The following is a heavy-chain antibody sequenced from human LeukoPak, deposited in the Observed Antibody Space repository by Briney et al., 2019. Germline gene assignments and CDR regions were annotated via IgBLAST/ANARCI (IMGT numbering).Heavy chain of an antibody. CDR2: INSDGSST. CDR3: ARFGDGYNRVDY. CDR1: GFTFSSYW. Sequence: GGSLRLSCAASGFTFSSYWMHWVRQAPGKGLVWVSRINSDGSSTSYADSVKGRFTISRDNAKNTLYLQMNSLRAEDTAVYCCARFGDGYNRVDYWGQGTLVTVSS. D-gene: IGHD5-24*01. J-gene: IGHJ4*02. V-gene: IGHV3-74*01.